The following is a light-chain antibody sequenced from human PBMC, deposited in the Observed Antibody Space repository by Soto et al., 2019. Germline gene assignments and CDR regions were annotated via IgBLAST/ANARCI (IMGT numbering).Light chain of an antibody. CDR2: EVT. CDR1: TSDFGNYNF. V-gene: IGLV2-8*01. Sequence: QSALTQPPSASGSPGQSVTISCTGTTSDFGNYNFVSWYQQHPGEAPKLLIYEVTKRPSGVPDRFSGSKSGNTASLTVSGLQAEDEADYYCSSYTGSSNIVFGTATTLTAL. J-gene: IGLJ1*01. CDR3: SSYTGSSNIV.